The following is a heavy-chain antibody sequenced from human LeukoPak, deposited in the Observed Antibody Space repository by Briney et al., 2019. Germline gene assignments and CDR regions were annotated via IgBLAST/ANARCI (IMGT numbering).Heavy chain of an antibody. V-gene: IGHV3-21*01. CDR3: ARDSLKAAAGTNFDY. CDR1: GFTFSSYS. J-gene: IGHJ4*02. Sequence: PGGSLRLSCAASGFTFSSYSMNWVRQAPGKGLEWVSSISSSSSYIYYADSVKGRFTISRDNAKNSLYLQMNSLRAEDTAVYYCARDSLKAAAGTNFDYWGQGTLVTVSS. D-gene: IGHD6-13*01. CDR2: ISSSSSYI.